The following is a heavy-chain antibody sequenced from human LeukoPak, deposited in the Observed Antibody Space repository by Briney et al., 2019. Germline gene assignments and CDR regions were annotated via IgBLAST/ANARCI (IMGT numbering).Heavy chain of an antibody. CDR3: ARVDSGTYYMPFDY. CDR1: GGSLIPYY. D-gene: IGHD1-26*01. J-gene: IGHJ4*02. V-gene: IGHV4-59*01. CDR2: IYHSGTT. Sequence: SETLSLTCTVSGGSLIPYYWSWIRQPPGKGLEWVGYIYHSGTTNYSPPLKGRATLSVDTSKNQISLRLTSVTAADTAVYYCARVDSGTYYMPFDYWGQGSLVTVSS.